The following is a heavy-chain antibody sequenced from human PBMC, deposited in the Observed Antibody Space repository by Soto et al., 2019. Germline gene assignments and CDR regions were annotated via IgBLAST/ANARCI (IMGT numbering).Heavy chain of an antibody. CDR1: GYTFTSYG. CDR2: ISAYNGNT. D-gene: IGHD3-22*01. V-gene: IGHV1-18*01. CDR3: ARGMDYYDSSGYDTYDVHYYYYGVDV. J-gene: IGHJ6*02. Sequence: ASVKVSCKASGYTFTSYGISWVRQAPGQGLEWMGWISAYNGNTNYAQKLQGRVTMTTDTSTSTAYMELRSLRSDDTAVYYCARGMDYYDSSGYDTYDVHYYYYGVDVWG.